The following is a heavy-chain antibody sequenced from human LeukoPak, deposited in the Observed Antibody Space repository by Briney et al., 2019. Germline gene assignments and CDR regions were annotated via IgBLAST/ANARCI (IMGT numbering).Heavy chain of an antibody. CDR3: ARPVAGGFDY. CDR2: IKPSGGTT. Sequence: ASVKVSCKASGYTFTTYYIHWVRQAPGQGLEWMGVIKPSGGTTIYAQKFQGRVTMTRDTSTSTVYMELRSLRSGDTAVYYCARPVAGGFDYWGQGTLVTVSS. D-gene: IGHD6-19*01. CDR1: GYTFTTYY. V-gene: IGHV1-46*01. J-gene: IGHJ4*02.